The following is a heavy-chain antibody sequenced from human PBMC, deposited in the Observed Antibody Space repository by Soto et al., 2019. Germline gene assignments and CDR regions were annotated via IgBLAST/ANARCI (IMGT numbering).Heavy chain of an antibody. V-gene: IGHV1-69*08. D-gene: IGHD2-2*01. CDR1: GGTFSSYT. CDR2: IIPILGNT. Sequence: ASVKVSCKASGGTFSSYTISWVRQAPGQGLEWMGRIIPILGNTYYADSVKDRFTISRDNSRNTLYLHMDSLRAEDTAVYYCARGRGSTGYLGREHYFDYWGQGTLVTVSS. CDR3: ARGRGSTGYLGREHYFDY. J-gene: IGHJ4*02.